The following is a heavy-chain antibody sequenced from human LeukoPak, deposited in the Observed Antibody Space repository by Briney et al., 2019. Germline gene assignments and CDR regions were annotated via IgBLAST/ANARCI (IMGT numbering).Heavy chain of an antibody. CDR2: IRSKAYGGTT. CDR1: GFTFGDYA. D-gene: IGHD3-9*01. V-gene: IGHV3-49*04. Sequence: TGGSLRLSCTASGFTFGDYAMSWVRQAPGKGLEWVGFIRSKAYGGTTEYAASVKGRFTISRDDSKSIAYLQMNSLKTEDTAVYYCTGVNFDDSDYWGQGTLVTVSS. J-gene: IGHJ4*02. CDR3: TGVNFDDSDY.